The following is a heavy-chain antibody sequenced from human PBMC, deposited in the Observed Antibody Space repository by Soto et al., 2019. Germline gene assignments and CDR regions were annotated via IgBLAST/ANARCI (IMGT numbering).Heavy chain of an antibody. CDR1: GGSISNNY. CDR2: IYYSGTT. V-gene: IGHV4-59*01. Sequence: SETLSLTCSVSGGSISNNYWTWIRQPPGKGLQWIGYIYYSGTTNYNPSLKSRVTISVDTSKNQFSLKLSSVTAEDTAVYYCAKDARPDGYWDFDYWGQGTLVTVSS. CDR3: AKDARPDGYWDFDY. D-gene: IGHD5-12*01. J-gene: IGHJ4*02.